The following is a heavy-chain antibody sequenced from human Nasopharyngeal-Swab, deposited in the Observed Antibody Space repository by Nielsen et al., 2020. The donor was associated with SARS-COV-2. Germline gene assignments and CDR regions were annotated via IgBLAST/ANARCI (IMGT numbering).Heavy chain of an antibody. J-gene: IGHJ6*03. CDR3: TTEYSSGWYAVYYYYMDV. Sequence: GGSLRLSCATSGFTFSNAWMNWVRQAPGKGLEWVGRIKSKTDGGTTDYAAPVKGRFTISRDDSKNTLYLQMNNLKTEDTAVYYCTTEYSSGWYAVYYYYMDVWGKGTTVTVSS. V-gene: IGHV3-15*07. CDR2: IKSKTDGGTT. D-gene: IGHD6-19*01. CDR1: GFTFSNAW.